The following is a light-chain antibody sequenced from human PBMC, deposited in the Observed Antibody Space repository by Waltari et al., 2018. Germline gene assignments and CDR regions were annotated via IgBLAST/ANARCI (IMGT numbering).Light chain of an antibody. CDR2: GAS. CDR1: HNINIY. V-gene: IGKV1-39*01. J-gene: IGKJ3*01. CDR3: QQGYSTRFT. Sequence: DTQITQSPSSLSASVGDTGTITCLASHNINIYLNWYQQKPGRAPKLLIHGASSWHTGVPSRFSGSGSGTDFTLTISSLQPEDFATYCCQQGYSTRFTFGPGTIVDMK.